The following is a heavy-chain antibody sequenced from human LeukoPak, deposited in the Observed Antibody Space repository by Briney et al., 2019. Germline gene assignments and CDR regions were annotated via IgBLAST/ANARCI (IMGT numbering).Heavy chain of an antibody. CDR2: IKQDGSEK. Sequence: GGSLRLSCAASAFTFSNYWMSWVRQAPGKGLEWVANIKQDGSEKKYVGSVKGRFTISRDNAKNSLYLQMNSLGVDDMAVYYCARGSGWLDYWGQGTLVTVSS. V-gene: IGHV3-7*03. CDR1: AFTFSNYW. J-gene: IGHJ4*02. D-gene: IGHD6-25*01. CDR3: ARGSGWLDY.